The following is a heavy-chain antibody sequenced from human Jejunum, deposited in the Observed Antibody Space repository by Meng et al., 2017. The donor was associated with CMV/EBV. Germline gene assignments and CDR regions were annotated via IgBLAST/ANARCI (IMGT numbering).Heavy chain of an antibody. J-gene: IGHJ4*02. Sequence: AASGFTFSRYWRQWVRQAPGKGLVWVSRINSDGSSTSYADSVKGRFTISRDNAKNTLYLQMNSLRAEDTAVYYCAREASGDCYDYWGQGTLVTVSS. CDR3: AREASGDCYDY. D-gene: IGHD2-21*01. V-gene: IGHV3-74*01. CDR1: GFTFSRYW. CDR2: INSDGSST.